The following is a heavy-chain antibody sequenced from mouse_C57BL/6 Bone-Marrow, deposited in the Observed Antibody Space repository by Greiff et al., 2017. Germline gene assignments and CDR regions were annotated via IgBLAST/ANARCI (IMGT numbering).Heavy chain of an antibody. Sequence: EVNLVESGGGLVQSGRSLRLSCATSGFTFSDFYMEWVRQAPGKGLEWIAASRNKANDYTTEYSASGKGRFIVARDTSQSILYLQMHALRAEDTAMYYCARDATGYYAMDYWGQGTSVTVSS. J-gene: IGHJ4*01. V-gene: IGHV7-1*01. CDR1: GFTFSDFY. CDR2: SRNKANDYTT. CDR3: ARDATGYYAMDY.